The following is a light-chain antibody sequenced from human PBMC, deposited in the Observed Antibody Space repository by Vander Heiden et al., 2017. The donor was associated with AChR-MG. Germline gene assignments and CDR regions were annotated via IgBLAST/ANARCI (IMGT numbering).Light chain of an antibody. V-gene: IGKV3-11*01. Sequence: EIVLTQSPATLSLSPGERATLSCRASQSVSSYLAWYQQKPGQAPRLLIYDVSKRATGIPARFSGSGSGTDFTLTISSLESEDFAVYYCQQRSKWRLTFGGGTKVEIK. CDR1: QSVSSY. CDR2: DVS. J-gene: IGKJ4*01. CDR3: QQRSKWRLT.